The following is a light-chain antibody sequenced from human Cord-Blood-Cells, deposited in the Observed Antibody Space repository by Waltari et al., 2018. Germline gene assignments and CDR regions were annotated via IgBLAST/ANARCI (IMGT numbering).Light chain of an antibody. V-gene: IGLV2-14*01. CDR2: DVI. J-gene: IGLJ2*01. CDR1: SSDVGGYNY. CDR3: SSYTSSSTYVV. Sequence: QSALTQPASVSGSPGQSITISCTGTSSDVGGYNYVSWYQQHPGKAPKLMIYDVINRPSGVSNRFSGPKSGNPASLTISGLQAEDEADYYCSSYTSSSTYVVVGGGTKLTVL.